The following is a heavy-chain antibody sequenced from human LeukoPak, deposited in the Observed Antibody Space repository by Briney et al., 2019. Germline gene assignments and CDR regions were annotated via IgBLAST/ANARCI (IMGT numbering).Heavy chain of an antibody. J-gene: IGHJ5*02. CDR3: ARGPLNWFDP. V-gene: IGHV4-59*01. CDR2: MYYSGST. CDR1: GGSMSNNY. Sequence: SETLSLTCTVSGGSMSNNYWSWIRQPPGKGLEWIGYMYYSGSTDYSPSLKSRVTISGDTSKNQFSLKLSSVTAADTAVYYCARGPLNWFDPWGQGTLVTVSS.